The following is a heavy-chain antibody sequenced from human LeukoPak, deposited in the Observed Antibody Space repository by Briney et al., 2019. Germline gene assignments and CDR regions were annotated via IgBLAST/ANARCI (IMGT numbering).Heavy chain of an antibody. CDR1: GGTFSSYA. Sequence: SVKVSCKASGGTFSSYAISWVRQAPGQGLEWMGRIIPILGIANYAQKFQGRVTITADKSTSTAYMELSSLRSEDTAVYYCASTVLRFLEWLLPTDYWGQGTLVTVSS. V-gene: IGHV1-69*04. CDR2: IIPILGIA. CDR3: ASTVLRFLEWLLPTDY. J-gene: IGHJ4*02. D-gene: IGHD3-3*01.